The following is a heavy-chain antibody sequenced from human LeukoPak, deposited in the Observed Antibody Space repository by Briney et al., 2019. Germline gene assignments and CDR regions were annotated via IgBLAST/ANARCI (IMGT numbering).Heavy chain of an antibody. Sequence: SETLPLTCTVSGGSISSGSYYWSWIRQPAGKGLEWIGRIYTSGSTNYNPSLKSRVTISVDTSKNQFSLKLSSVTAADTAVYYCARGGGYSYGLGGYWGQGTLVTVSS. CDR1: GGSISSGSYY. D-gene: IGHD5-18*01. V-gene: IGHV4-61*02. CDR2: IYTSGST. J-gene: IGHJ4*02. CDR3: ARGGGYSYGLGGY.